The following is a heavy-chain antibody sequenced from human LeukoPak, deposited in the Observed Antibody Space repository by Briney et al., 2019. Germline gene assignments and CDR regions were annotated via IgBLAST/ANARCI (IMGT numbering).Heavy chain of an antibody. CDR1: GYTFTSYG. CDR3: ARDDEENCSGGSCQDNWFDP. CDR2: ISAYNGIT. Sequence: GASVKVSCKASGYTFTSYGISWVRQAPGQGLEWMGWISAYNGITNYAQKLQGGVTMTTDTSTSTAYMELRSLRSDETAVYYCARDDEENCSGGSCQDNWFDPWGQGTLVTVSS. D-gene: IGHD2-15*01. V-gene: IGHV1-18*01. J-gene: IGHJ5*02.